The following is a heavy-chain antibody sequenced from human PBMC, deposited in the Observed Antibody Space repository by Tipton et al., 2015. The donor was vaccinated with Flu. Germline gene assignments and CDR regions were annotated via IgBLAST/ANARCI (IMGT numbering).Heavy chain of an antibody. Sequence: QLVQSGAEVKKPGASVKVSCKASGYTFTSYYMHWVRQAPGQGLEWMGIINPSGGSTSYAQKFQGRVTMTRDTSTSTVYMELSSLRSEDTAVFSCAGFTMVRGFMLFWAFDIWGQGTMVTVSS. CDR2: INPSGGST. D-gene: IGHD3-10*01. V-gene: IGHV1-46*01. CDR3: AGFTMVRGFMLFWAFDI. CDR1: GYTFTSYY. J-gene: IGHJ3*02.